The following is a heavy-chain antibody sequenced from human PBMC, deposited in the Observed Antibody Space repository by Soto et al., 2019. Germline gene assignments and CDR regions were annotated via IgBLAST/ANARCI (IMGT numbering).Heavy chain of an antibody. CDR2: ISYDGSNK. CDR1: GFTYSSYG. V-gene: IGHV3-30*18. Sequence: PSWSARHSCAASGFTYSSYGMHWVRQAPGKGLEWVAVISYDGSNKYYADSVKGRFTISRDNSKNTLYLQMNSLRAEDTAVYYCAKDPNVLRFLEWLPSNWFDPWGQGTLVTVSS. D-gene: IGHD3-3*01. J-gene: IGHJ5*02. CDR3: AKDPNVLRFLEWLPSNWFDP.